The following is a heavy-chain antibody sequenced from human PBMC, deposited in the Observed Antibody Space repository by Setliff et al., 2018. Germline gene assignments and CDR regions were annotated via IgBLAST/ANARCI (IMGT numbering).Heavy chain of an antibody. CDR2: ISAYNGNT. CDR3: ARVPVGYDFWSGYYQTMPHFDY. V-gene: IGHV1-18*01. Sequence: ASVKVSCKASGYTFTSYGISWVRQAPGQGLEWMGWISAYNGNTNYAQKLQGRVTMTTDTSTSTAYMELRSLRSDDTAVYYCARVPVGYDFWSGYYQTMPHFDYWGQGTLVTVSS. CDR1: GYTFTSYG. D-gene: IGHD3-3*01. J-gene: IGHJ4*02.